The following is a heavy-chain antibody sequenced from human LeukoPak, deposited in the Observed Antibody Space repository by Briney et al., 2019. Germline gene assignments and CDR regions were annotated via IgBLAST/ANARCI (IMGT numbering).Heavy chain of an antibody. D-gene: IGHD3-22*01. CDR3: ARDSDDSSGYRYYFDY. CDR2: ISSSGSTI. J-gene: IGHJ4*02. CDR1: GFTFSDYY. Sequence: GGSLRLSCATSGFTFSDYYMSWIRQAPGKGLEWVSYISSSGSTIYYADSVKGRFTISRDNAKNSLYLQMNSLRAEDTAVYYCARDSDDSSGYRYYFDYWGQGTLVTVSS. V-gene: IGHV3-11*04.